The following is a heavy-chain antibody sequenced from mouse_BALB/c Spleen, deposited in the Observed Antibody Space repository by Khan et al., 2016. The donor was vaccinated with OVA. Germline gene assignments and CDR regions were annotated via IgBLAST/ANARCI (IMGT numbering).Heavy chain of an antibody. CDR2: INTYTGEP. J-gene: IGHJ4*01. CDR1: GYTFTNNG. D-gene: IGHD4-1*01. Sequence: QIQLVQSGPELKKPGETVKISCKASGYTFTNNGMNWVKQNPGKGLKWMGWINTYTGEPTYVNDFKGRFALSLETSATTAYLQINNLKNEDAATYFCARVGYAGTLDYWGQGTSVTVSS. V-gene: IGHV9-3-1*01. CDR3: ARVGYAGTLDY.